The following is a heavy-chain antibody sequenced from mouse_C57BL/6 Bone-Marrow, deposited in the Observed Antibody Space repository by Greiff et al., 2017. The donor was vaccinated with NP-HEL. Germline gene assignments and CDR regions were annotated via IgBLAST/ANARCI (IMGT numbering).Heavy chain of an antibody. D-gene: IGHD1-1*01. CDR2: IDPSDSET. CDR1: GYTFTSYW. CDR3: ARSDGSSYWFAY. Sequence: QVQLKQPGAELVRPGSSVKLSCKASGYTFTSYWMHWVKQRPIQGLEWIGNIDPSDSETHYNQKFKDKATLTVDKSSSTAYMQLSSLTSEDSAVYYCARSDGSSYWFAYWGQGTLVTVSA. J-gene: IGHJ3*01. V-gene: IGHV1-52*01.